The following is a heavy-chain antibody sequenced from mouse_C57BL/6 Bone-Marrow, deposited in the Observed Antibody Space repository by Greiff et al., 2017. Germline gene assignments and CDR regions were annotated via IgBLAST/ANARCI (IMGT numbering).Heavy chain of an antibody. V-gene: IGHV1-50*01. Sequence: QVQLQQPGAELVKPGASVKLSCKASGYTFTSYWMQWVKQRPGQGLEWIGEIDPSDSYTNYNQKFKGKATLTVDTSSSTAYMQLSSLTSEDSAVYYCARSPYYYGSSWFAYCGQGTLVTVSA. CDR3: ARSPYYYGSSWFAY. CDR2: IDPSDSYT. D-gene: IGHD1-1*01. J-gene: IGHJ3*01. CDR1: GYTFTSYW.